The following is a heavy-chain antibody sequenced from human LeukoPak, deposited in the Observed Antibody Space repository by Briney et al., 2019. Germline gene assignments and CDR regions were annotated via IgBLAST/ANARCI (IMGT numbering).Heavy chain of an antibody. CDR3: TRDIPLDRDYDYYDSSGRGLDI. Sequence: PGGTLRLSCAASGFTFSSYGMSWARQAPGKGLEWVSAISGSGGSTYYADSVKGRFTISRDNSKNTLYLQMNRLRAEDTAVYYCTRDIPLDRDYDYYDSSGRGLDIWGQGTIVTVSS. J-gene: IGHJ3*02. V-gene: IGHV3-23*01. D-gene: IGHD3-22*01. CDR1: GFTFSSYG. CDR2: ISGSGGST.